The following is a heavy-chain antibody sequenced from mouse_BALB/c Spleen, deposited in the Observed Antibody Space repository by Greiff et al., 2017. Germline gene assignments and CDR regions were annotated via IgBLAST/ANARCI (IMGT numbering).Heavy chain of an antibody. CDR1: GYAFTNYL. D-gene: IGHD2-14*01. Sequence: QVQLKESGAELVRPGTSVKVSCKASGYAFTNYLIEWVKQRPGQGLEWIGVINPGSGGTNYNEKFKGKATLTADKSSSTAYMQLSSLTSDDSAVYFCARYDGLAYWGQGTLVTVSA. CDR3: ARYDGLAY. V-gene: IGHV1-54*01. CDR2: INPGSGGT. J-gene: IGHJ3*01.